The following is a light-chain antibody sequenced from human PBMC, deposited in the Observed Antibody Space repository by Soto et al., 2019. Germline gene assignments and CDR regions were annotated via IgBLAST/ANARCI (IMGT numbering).Light chain of an antibody. V-gene: IGLV2-14*01. CDR1: SSDVGGYNS. CDR3: SSYRTGGSYV. Sequence: QSALTQPASVSGSPGLSIAISCTGTSSDVGGYNSVSWYQQHPGKAPKLVIYDVTSRPSGVSNRFSGYKSGNTASLTISGLQAEDEGDYYCSSYRTGGSYVFGTGTKLTVL. CDR2: DVT. J-gene: IGLJ1*01.